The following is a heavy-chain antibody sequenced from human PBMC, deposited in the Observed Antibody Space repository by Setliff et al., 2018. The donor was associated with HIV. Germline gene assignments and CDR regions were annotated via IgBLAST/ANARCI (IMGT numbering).Heavy chain of an antibody. Sequence: ASVKVSCKASGNNFTTYAINWVRQAPGQGLEWMGWINTNTGNPRYAQGFTERFVFSVDTSGSTAYLQINSLKSKDTAMYYCARAGRLTYYNFWSGRGWFDPWGQGTQVTVSS. CDR2: INTNTGNP. CDR1: GNNFTTYA. V-gene: IGHV7-4-1*02. D-gene: IGHD3-3*01. CDR3: ARAGRLTYYNFWSGRGWFDP. J-gene: IGHJ5*02.